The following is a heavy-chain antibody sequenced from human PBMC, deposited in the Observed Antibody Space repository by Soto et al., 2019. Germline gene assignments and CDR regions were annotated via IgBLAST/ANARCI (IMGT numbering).Heavy chain of an antibody. Sequence: EVQLVESGGGLVKPGGSLRLSCAASGFTFSSYSMNWVRQAPGKGLEWVSSISSSSSYIYYADSVKGRFTISRDNAKNPLYLQMNSLRAEDTAVYYCARDQDSSRALRRHNWFDPWGQGTLVTVSS. J-gene: IGHJ5*02. D-gene: IGHD6-13*01. V-gene: IGHV3-21*01. CDR2: ISSSSSYI. CDR1: GFTFSSYS. CDR3: ARDQDSSRALRRHNWFDP.